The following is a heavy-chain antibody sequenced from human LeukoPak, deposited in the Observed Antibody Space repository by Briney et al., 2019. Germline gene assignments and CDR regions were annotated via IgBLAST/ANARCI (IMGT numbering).Heavy chain of an antibody. CDR2: IIPIVGST. Sequence: GASVKVSCKTSGDTFSSYGISWVRQAPGQGLEWMGRIIPIVGSTNYAEKLQGRVTITADKSTSTVYMELSSLRSEDTAVYYCARGPAYGSRSDYLDYWGRGTLVTVSS. J-gene: IGHJ4*02. CDR1: GDTFSSYG. D-gene: IGHD3-10*01. CDR3: ARGPAYGSRSDYLDY. V-gene: IGHV1-69*04.